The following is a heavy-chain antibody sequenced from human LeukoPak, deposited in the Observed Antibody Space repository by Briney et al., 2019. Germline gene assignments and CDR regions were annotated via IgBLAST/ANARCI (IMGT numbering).Heavy chain of an antibody. CDR1: GSTFTGAY. V-gene: IGHV1-2*02. D-gene: IGHD3-9*01. CDR3: ARVLFNSGYDY. CDR2: INPNSGET. Sequence: ASVKVSCKPSGSTFTGAYMHWVRQAPGQRLEWMGWINPNSGETKFAQKFQGRVTMTRDTSISTVYMDLGGLRFDDTAVYYCARVLFNSGYDYWGQGSLVTVSS. J-gene: IGHJ4*02.